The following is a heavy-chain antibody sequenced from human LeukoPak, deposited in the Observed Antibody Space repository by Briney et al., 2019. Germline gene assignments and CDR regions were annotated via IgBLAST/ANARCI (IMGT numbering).Heavy chain of an antibody. J-gene: IGHJ3*02. D-gene: IGHD3-22*01. CDR1: GGTFSSYA. V-gene: IGHV1-69*05. CDR2: IIPIFGTA. CDR3: AREYDRDAFDI. Sequence: ASVKVSCKASGGTFSSYAISWVRQAPGQGLEWMGGIIPIFGTANYAQKFQGRVTITTDESTSTAYMELSSRRSEDTAVYYCAREYDRDAFDIWGQGTMVTVSS.